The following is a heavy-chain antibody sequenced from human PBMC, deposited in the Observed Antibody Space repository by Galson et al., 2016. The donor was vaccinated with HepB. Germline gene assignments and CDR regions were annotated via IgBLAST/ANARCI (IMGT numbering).Heavy chain of an antibody. CDR1: GYTLTELS. CDR2: FDPEDGET. V-gene: IGHV1-24*01. D-gene: IGHD2-2*01. Sequence: SVKVSCKVSGYTLTELSMHWVRQAPGKGLEWVGGFDPEDGETIYAQKFQDRVTMTEDTSTDTAYMELSSLRSEDTAVYYCASIPPIRDCTGASCYDYGMDVWGQGTTVTVSS. CDR3: ASIPPIRDCTGASCYDYGMDV. J-gene: IGHJ6*02.